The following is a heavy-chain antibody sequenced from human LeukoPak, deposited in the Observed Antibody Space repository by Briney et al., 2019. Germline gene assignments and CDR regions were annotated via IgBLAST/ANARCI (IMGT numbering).Heavy chain of an antibody. CDR2: IYSSGST. J-gene: IGHJ2*01. V-gene: IGHV4-39*01. CDR3: TRLEHGEGYFDL. CDR1: GGSISISYY. D-gene: IGHD1/OR15-1a*01. Sequence: SETLSLTCTVSGGSISISYYWGWIRQPPGKGLEWIGSIYSSGSTYYKPSLKSRVTISVDTSKNQFSLKLSSVTAADTAVYYCTRLEHGEGYFDLWGRGTLVTVSS.